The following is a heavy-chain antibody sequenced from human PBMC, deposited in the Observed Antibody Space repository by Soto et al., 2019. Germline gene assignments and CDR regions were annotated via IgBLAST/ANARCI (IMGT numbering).Heavy chain of an antibody. Sequence: GESRKISCKGSGYSLPSYWIGWVRQMPGKGLEWMGIIYPGDSDARYSPSFQGQVTISVDKSISTAYLQWSSLKASDTATYYCAADTARTYYFYAMDVWGQGTTVTVSS. V-gene: IGHV5-51*01. CDR2: IYPGDSDA. J-gene: IGHJ6*02. CDR1: GYSLPSYW. D-gene: IGHD5-18*01. CDR3: AADTARTYYFYAMDV.